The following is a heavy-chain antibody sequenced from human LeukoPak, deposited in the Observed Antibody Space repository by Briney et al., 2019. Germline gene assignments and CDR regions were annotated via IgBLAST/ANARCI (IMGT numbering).Heavy chain of an antibody. D-gene: IGHD3-9*01. V-gene: IGHV1-8*01. J-gene: IGHJ4*02. Sequence: ASVTVSCKASGYTFTSYDINWVRQATGQGLEWMGWMSPNSGNTGYAQKFQGRVTMTRNTFISTAYMELSSLRSEDTAVYYCARSLRYVTGYWGQGTLVTVSS. CDR2: MSPNSGNT. CDR1: GYTFTSYD. CDR3: ARSLRYVTGY.